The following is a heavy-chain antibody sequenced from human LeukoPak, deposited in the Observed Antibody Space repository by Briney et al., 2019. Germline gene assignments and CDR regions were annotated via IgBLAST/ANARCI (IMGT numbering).Heavy chain of an antibody. Sequence: ASVKVSCKASGYTFTDYYIHWVRQAPGQGLEWMGWINPNSGGTNYAQMFRGRVTLTRDTSINTAYTDLSRPRSDDTAVYHCARAIVATFATDYWGQGTLVTVSS. CDR1: GYTFTDYY. CDR2: INPNSGGT. CDR3: ARAIVATFATDY. V-gene: IGHV1-2*02. J-gene: IGHJ4*02. D-gene: IGHD5-12*01.